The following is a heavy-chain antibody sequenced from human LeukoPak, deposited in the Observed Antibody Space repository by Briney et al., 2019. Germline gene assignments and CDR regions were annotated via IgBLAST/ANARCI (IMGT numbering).Heavy chain of an antibody. CDR3: ARGKGARHYDWLVKDY. J-gene: IGHJ4*02. CDR1: GFNLSTYS. Sequence: GGSLRLSCAASGFNLSTYSMHWVRQTPEKGLEWVSSITTSHTYIYYADSVRGQFTISRDSAKNSLYLQMISLRAEDTAIYYCARGKGARHYDWLVKDYWGQGTLVTVSS. V-gene: IGHV3-21*01. D-gene: IGHD3-9*01. CDR2: ITTSHTYI.